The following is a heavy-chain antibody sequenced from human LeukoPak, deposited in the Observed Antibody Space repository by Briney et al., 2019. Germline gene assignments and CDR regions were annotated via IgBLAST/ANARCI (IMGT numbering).Heavy chain of an antibody. CDR1: GFTFSSYA. D-gene: IGHD3-22*01. Sequence: PGGSLRLSCAASGFTFSSYAMSCVRQAPGKGLEWVSAISGSGGSTFYADSVKGRFTISRDNSKNALYLQMNSLRAEDTAVYYCAKGGAYYYDSSGYYDYWGQGTLVTVSS. CDR3: AKGGAYYYDSSGYYDY. V-gene: IGHV3-23*01. J-gene: IGHJ4*02. CDR2: ISGSGGST.